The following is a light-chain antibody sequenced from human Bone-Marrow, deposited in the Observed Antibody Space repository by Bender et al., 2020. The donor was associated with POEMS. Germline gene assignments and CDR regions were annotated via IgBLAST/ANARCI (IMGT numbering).Light chain of an antibody. Sequence: QSDLTQPPSASGSPGQSVTISCTGTSSDVGGSNFVSWYQQHPGKAPKLMIYEVSKRPSGVPARFSGSKSGTSASLAISDIQSEDEGDYYCSSWDDSLSGWVFGGGTKLTVL. J-gene: IGLJ3*02. CDR3: SSWDDSLSGWV. CDR2: EVS. V-gene: IGLV2-8*01. CDR1: SSDVGGSNF.